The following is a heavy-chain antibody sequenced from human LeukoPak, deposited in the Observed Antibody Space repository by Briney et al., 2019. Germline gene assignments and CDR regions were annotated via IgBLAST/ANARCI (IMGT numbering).Heavy chain of an antibody. CDR3: ASYGSGWGN. CDR1: GGSISSGDYY. CDR2: IYYSGST. Sequence: PSGTLSLTCTVSGGSISSGDYYWSWIRQPPGKGLEWIGYIYYSGSTYYNPSLKSRVTMSVDTSKDQFSLKLSSVTAADTAVYYCASYGSGWGNWGQGTLVTVSS. J-gene: IGHJ4*02. V-gene: IGHV4-30-4*02. D-gene: IGHD6-19*01.